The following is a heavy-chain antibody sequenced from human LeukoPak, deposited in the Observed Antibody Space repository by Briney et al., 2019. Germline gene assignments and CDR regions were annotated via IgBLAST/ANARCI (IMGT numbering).Heavy chain of an antibody. CDR1: GVPLTTTNL. V-gene: IGHV4-4*02. Sequence: SDPLSHTRGLCGVPLTTTNLGSWARQFPGQGLQWIGEVSLEGVRNYNPSLTSRVPMSLDREKNLLSLNLNSVTAAHTGVFFCSRDNGAFSLFGYWGQGILVTV. J-gene: IGHJ4*02. D-gene: IGHD2-8*01. CDR3: SRDNGAFSLFGY. CDR2: VSLEGVR.